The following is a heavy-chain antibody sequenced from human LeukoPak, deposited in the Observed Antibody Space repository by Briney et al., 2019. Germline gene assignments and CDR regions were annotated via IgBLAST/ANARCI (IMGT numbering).Heavy chain of an antibody. CDR1: GGSISNSNYY. CDR3: ARHSSSAWYYYFDY. CDR2: AYYSGTT. D-gene: IGHD6-19*01. V-gene: IGHV4-39*01. Sequence: SETLSLTCTVSGGSISNSNYYWGWIRQPPGKGLEWIGGAYYSGTTYYRPSLKSRVTISVDTSRNHFPLNLNSVTAADTAVYYCARHSSSAWYYYFDYWGQGSFVTVSS. J-gene: IGHJ4*02.